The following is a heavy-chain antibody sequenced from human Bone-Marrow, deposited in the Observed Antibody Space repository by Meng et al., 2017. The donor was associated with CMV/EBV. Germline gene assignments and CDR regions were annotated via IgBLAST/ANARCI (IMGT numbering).Heavy chain of an antibody. CDR3: ARAPVVPAADTYYYYGMDV. CDR1: GTITSSNY. Sequence: CCAASGTITSSNYMSWLRQPPRRGLEWGSVIYSGGSTYYADSVKGRFTISTDNSKNTLYLQMNSLRAEDTAVYYCARAPVVPAADTYYYYGMDVWGQGTTVTVSS. J-gene: IGHJ6*02. V-gene: IGHV3-66*02. D-gene: IGHD2-2*01. CDR2: IYSGGST.